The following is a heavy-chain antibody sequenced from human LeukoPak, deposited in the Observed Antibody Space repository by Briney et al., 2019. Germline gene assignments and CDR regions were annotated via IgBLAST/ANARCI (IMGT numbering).Heavy chain of an antibody. D-gene: IGHD5-18*01. Sequence: SETLSLTCTVSGGSISSGDYYWSWIRQPPGKGLEGIGYIYYSGSTYYNPSLKSRVTISVATSKNQFSLKLSSVTAADTAVYYCARGSTANFDYWGQGTLVTVSS. V-gene: IGHV4-30-4*08. J-gene: IGHJ4*02. CDR2: IYYSGST. CDR3: ARGSTANFDY. CDR1: GGSISSGDYY.